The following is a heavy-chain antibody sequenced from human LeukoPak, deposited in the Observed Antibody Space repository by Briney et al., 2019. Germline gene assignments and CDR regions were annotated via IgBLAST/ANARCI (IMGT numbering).Heavy chain of an antibody. CDR2: IYYSGNT. J-gene: IGHJ4*02. CDR3: ARVTGYMIEDYFDY. Sequence: SETLSLTCTVSGGSISSSSYYWGWIRQPPGKGLEWIGSIYYSGNTYYNPSLKSRVTISVDTSKNQFSLKVSSVTAADAAVYYCARVTGYMIEDYFDYWGQGTLVTVSS. D-gene: IGHD3-22*01. CDR1: GGSISSSSYY. V-gene: IGHV4-39*07.